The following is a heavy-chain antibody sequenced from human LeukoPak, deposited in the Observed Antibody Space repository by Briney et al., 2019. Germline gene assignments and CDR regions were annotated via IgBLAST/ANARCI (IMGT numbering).Heavy chain of an antibody. D-gene: IGHD4-17*01. CDR3: VKDPIPHHYDDYVPFDY. Sequence: GGSLRLSCAASGFTFSWYAMSWVRQAPEKGLEWVSTISVSGGSTYYADSVKGRFTISRDDSRSTLYLQINSLRAEDTAVYYCVKDPIPHHYDDYVPFDYWGQGTLVTVSS. V-gene: IGHV3-23*01. CDR1: GFTFSWYA. J-gene: IGHJ4*02. CDR2: ISVSGGST.